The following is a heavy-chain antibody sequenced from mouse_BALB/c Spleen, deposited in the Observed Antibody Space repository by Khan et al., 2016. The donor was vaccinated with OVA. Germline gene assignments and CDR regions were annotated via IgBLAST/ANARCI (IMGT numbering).Heavy chain of an antibody. CDR1: GYTFTEYT. V-gene: IGHV1-18*01. Sequence: IQLVQSGPEVVKPGASVKISCKTSGYTFTEYTMHWVKQSHGKSLEWVGGIIPSNGATKYNQKFKGKATLTVDKSSSTAYMELRSLTSEDSACYYCSRDGAYYRYSWFAYWGHGTLVTVSA. D-gene: IGHD2-14*01. CDR3: SRDGAYYRYSWFAY. J-gene: IGHJ3*01. CDR2: IIPSNGAT.